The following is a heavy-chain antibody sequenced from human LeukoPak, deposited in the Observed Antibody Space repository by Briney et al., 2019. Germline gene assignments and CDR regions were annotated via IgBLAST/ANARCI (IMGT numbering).Heavy chain of an antibody. CDR3: ARPPFLRGYSYGF. J-gene: IGHJ4*02. D-gene: IGHD5-18*01. V-gene: IGHV1-2*02. CDR1: GYTFTGYY. CDR2: INPNSGGT. Sequence: ASVKVSCKASGYTFTGYYMHWVRQAPGQGLEWMGWINPNSGGTNYAQKFQGRVTMTRDTSISTAYMELSRLRSDDTAAYYCARPPFLRGYSYGFWGQGTLVTVSS.